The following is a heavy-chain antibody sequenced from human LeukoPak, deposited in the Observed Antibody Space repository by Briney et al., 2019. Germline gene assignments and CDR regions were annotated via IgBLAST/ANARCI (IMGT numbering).Heavy chain of an antibody. CDR2: IRDGGDNS. CDR1: GFTFPSNT. CDR3: AKGSGSASARLAF. V-gene: IGHV3-23*01. Sequence: PGGSLRLSCAASGFTFPSNTMSWVRQAPGKGLECVSFIRDGGDNSYYADSVKGRFPISRDNSKNMLYLQMNSLRAEATAIYYCAKGSGSASARLAFWGQGTLVTVSS. D-gene: IGHD6-19*01. J-gene: IGHJ4*02.